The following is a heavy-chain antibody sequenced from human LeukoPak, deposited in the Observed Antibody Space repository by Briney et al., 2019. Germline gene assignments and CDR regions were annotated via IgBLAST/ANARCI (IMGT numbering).Heavy chain of an antibody. D-gene: IGHD4-23*01. J-gene: IGHJ1*01. CDR1: GGSFSAYY. CDR3: ARYFDYGGNSQVFQH. Sequence: SETLSLTCAVYGGSFSAYYWTWIRQPPGKGLEWIGEINHGGSTNYDPSLKSRVTISIDTAKNQFSLKMSSVTAADTAVYFCARYFDYGGNSQVFQHWGQGTLVTVSS. CDR2: INHGGST. V-gene: IGHV4-34*01.